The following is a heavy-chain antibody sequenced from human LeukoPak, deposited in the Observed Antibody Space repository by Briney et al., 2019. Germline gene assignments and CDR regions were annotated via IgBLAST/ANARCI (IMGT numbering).Heavy chain of an antibody. CDR2: IRYDGSNK. D-gene: IGHD3-3*01. CDR1: GFTFSTYG. V-gene: IGHV3-30*02. J-gene: IGHJ6*03. CDR3: AKDYYDFWSGYEYYMDV. Sequence: PGGSLRLSCEASGFTFSTYGMHWVRQAPGKGLEWVAFIRYDGSNKYYADSVKGRFTISRDNSKNTLYLQMNSLRAEDTAVYYCAKDYYDFWSGYEYYMDVWGKGTTVTVSS.